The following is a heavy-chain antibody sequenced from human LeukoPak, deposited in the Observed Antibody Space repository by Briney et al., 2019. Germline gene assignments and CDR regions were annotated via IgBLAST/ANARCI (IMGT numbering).Heavy chain of an antibody. D-gene: IGHD2-15*01. CDR3: ARASRGIAANLCFDY. CDR1: GFTFSDYW. V-gene: IGHV3-7*01. Sequence: GGSLRLSCAASGFTFSDYWMSWVHQAPGKGLEWVANIKEDGSEKYYVDSVKGRFTISRDNAKNSLYLQMNSLRVEDTAVYYCARASRGIAANLCFDYWGQGTLVTVSS. CDR2: IKEDGSEK. J-gene: IGHJ4*02.